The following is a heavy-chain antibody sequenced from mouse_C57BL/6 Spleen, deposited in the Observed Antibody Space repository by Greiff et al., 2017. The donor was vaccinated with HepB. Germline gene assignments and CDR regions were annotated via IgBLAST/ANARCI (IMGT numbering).Heavy chain of an antibody. Sequence: QVQLQQPGAELVMPGASVKLSCKASGYTFTSYWMHWVKQRPGQGLEWIGEIDPSDSYTNYNQKFKGKSTLTVDKSSSTAYMQLSSLTSEDSAVYYCASITTVGATGYFDVWGTVTTVTVSS. CDR1: GYTFTSYW. CDR2: IDPSDSYT. D-gene: IGHD1-1*01. V-gene: IGHV1-69*01. J-gene: IGHJ1*03. CDR3: ASITTVGATGYFDV.